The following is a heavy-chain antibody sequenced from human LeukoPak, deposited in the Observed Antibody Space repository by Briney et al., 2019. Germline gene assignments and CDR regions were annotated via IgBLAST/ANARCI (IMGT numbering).Heavy chain of an antibody. Sequence: GGSLRLSCAASGFTFSTYWMHWVRQAPGKGLVWVSQINTDGNSTTYADSVKGRFTVSRDNAKNTLYLQMNSLRAEDTAIYYCVRERSLDDYGDSGGFDLWGQGTLVTVSS. V-gene: IGHV3-74*01. CDR1: GFTFSTYW. CDR3: VRERSLDDYGDSGGFDL. J-gene: IGHJ5*02. D-gene: IGHD4-17*01. CDR2: INTDGNST.